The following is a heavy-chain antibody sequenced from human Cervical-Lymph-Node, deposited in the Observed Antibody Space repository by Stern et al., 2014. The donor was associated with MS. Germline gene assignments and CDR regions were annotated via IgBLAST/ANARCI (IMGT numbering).Heavy chain of an antibody. D-gene: IGHD6-13*01. CDR1: GVTFSSLS. CDR2: ITPMFGTS. J-gene: IGHJ4*02. CDR3: ARDQAGIAAH. Sequence: QMQLVQSGAELKKPGSSVKISCKASGVTFSSLSVSWVRRAPAHGLQWVGGITPMFGTSNYVQKSQDSLNIFADESTLTIYMTLSGLISEDTAIYYCARDQAGIAAHWGQGTPVTVSS. V-gene: IGHV1-69*01.